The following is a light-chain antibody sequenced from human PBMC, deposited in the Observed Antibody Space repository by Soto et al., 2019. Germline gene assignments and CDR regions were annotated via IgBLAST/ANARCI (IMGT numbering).Light chain of an antibody. CDR3: QQYNNWPFT. CDR1: QSVSTN. Sequence: ETVMTQSPATRSVSPGERVTLSCRASQSVSTNLAWYQQKPGQAPRLLIYGASTRAPGIPARFSGSGSGTEFTLTISSLQSEDFAVYYCQQYNNWPFTFGGGTKVDIK. J-gene: IGKJ4*01. CDR2: GAS. V-gene: IGKV3-15*01.